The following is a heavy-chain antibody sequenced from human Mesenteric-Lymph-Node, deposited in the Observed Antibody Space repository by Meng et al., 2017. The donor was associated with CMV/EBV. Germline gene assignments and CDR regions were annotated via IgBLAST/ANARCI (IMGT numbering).Heavy chain of an antibody. CDR3: ARAYYDSSPYLRS. D-gene: IGHD3-22*01. V-gene: IGHV1-3*04. J-gene: IGHJ4*02. CDR2: INTGNGNT. CDR1: GDSFANDG. Sequence: KTSGDSFANDGVHWVRQAPGQRLEWMGWINTGNGNTKFSEKFQGRVTFTRDTSATTVYMDLSNLRSEDTALYYCARAYYDSSPYLRSWGQGTLVTVSS.